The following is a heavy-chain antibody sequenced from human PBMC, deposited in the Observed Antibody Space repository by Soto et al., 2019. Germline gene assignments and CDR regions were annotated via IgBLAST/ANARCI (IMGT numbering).Heavy chain of an antibody. D-gene: IGHD4-17*01. CDR2: TSYDGNNR. CDR1: GFSFSSYV. V-gene: IGHV3-30-3*01. Sequence: HPGGSLRLSCAGSGFSFSSYVLSWVRQAPGRGLGWVAATSYDGNNRYYADSVKGRFIISRDNSKNTLDLEVETPRPEDTAVYYSAGVHYGGDSVNNFWGQGTPVTVSS. J-gene: IGHJ4*02. CDR3: AGVHYGGDSVNNF.